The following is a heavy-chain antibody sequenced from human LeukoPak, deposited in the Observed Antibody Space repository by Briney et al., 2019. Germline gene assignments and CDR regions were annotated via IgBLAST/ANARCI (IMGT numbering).Heavy chain of an antibody. D-gene: IGHD1-1*01. CDR3: ARWRDDFDEYYGVDG. Sequence: PGGSLRLSCAVSGFNFNAYDIHRVRQAPGKGLEWMAVISSDGSEKHYAESVRGRFTISRDEFKNTVYLQLSSLRMEDTAVYYCARWRDDFDEYYGVDGWGHGTAVTVSS. J-gene: IGHJ6*02. CDR2: ISSDGSEK. V-gene: IGHV3-30*03. CDR1: GFNFNAYD.